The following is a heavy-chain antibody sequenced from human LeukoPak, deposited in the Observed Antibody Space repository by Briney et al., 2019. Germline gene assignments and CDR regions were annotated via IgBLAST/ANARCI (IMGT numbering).Heavy chain of an antibody. CDR3: AKSQLYSNYYYYYGMDV. CDR1: GFTFSSYA. Sequence: GGSLRPSCAASGFTFSSYAMSWVRQAPGKGLEWVSGISDSGGYTYYADSVKGRFTISRDNSKNTLYLQMNSLRAEDTAVYSCAKSQLYSNYYYYYGMDVWGQGTTVTVSS. J-gene: IGHJ6*02. D-gene: IGHD4-11*01. CDR2: ISDSGGYT. V-gene: IGHV3-23*01.